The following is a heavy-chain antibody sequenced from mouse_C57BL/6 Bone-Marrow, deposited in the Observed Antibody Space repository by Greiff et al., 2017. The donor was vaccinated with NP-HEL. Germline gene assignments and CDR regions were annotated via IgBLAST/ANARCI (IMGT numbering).Heavy chain of an antibody. CDR3: ARGLRLRRKDAMDY. CDR1: GYAFSSSW. D-gene: IGHD3-2*02. V-gene: IGHV1-82*01. CDR2: IYPGDGDT. Sequence: VQLQQSGPELVKPGASVKISCKASGYAFSSSWMNWVKQRPGTGLEWIGRIYPGDGDTNYNGKFKGKATLTADKSSSTAYMQLSSLTSEDSAVYFCARGLRLRRKDAMDYWGQGTSVTVSS. J-gene: IGHJ4*01.